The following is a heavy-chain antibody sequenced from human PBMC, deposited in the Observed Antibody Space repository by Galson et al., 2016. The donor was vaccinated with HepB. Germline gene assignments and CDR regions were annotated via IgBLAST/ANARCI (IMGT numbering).Heavy chain of an antibody. CDR3: AREAAPGDDYSLAY. J-gene: IGHJ4*02. Sequence: SVKVSCKASKYTFTVYYIHWVRQAPGQGLEWMGWISPNSGGTNYAQKFQGRVAMTRDTSITTAYMELSSLRSDDTAVYYCAREAAPGDDYSLAYWGQGTRVAGSA. D-gene: IGHD4-11*01. CDR2: ISPNSGGT. V-gene: IGHV1-2*02. CDR1: KYTFTVYY.